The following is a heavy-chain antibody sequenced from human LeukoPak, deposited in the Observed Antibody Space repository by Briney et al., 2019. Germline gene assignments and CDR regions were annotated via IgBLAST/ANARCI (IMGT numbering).Heavy chain of an antibody. CDR3: ASVSIVVVPAAITENDYYYYYMDV. Sequence: SETLSLTCTVSGGSISSGGYYWSWIRQHPGKGLEWIGYIYYSGSTYYNPSLKSRVTISVDTSKNQFSLKLSSVTAADTAVYYCASVSIVVVPAAITENDYYYYYMDVWGKGTTVTVSS. CDR2: IYYSGST. V-gene: IGHV4-31*03. J-gene: IGHJ6*03. CDR1: GGSISSGGYY. D-gene: IGHD2-2*01.